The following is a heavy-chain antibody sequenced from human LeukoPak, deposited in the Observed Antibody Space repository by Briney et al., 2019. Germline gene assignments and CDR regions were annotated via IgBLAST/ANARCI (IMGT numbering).Heavy chain of an antibody. CDR1: GFTFNNFA. D-gene: IGHD6-19*01. V-gene: IGHV3-23*01. CDR3: AKRGSGITVAADY. CDR2: ISGSGTST. Sequence: GGSLRLSCAASGFTFNNFAMSWVRQAPGKGLEWVSGISGSGTSTYYAGSVKGRFTISRDNSKNTLYLQMNSLRADDTAVYYCAKRGSGITVAADYWGLGTLVTVSS. J-gene: IGHJ4*02.